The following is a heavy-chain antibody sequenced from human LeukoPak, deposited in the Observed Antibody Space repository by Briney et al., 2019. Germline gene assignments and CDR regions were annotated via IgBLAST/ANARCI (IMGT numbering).Heavy chain of an antibody. Sequence: GGSLRLSCAASGFPFSSYAMSWVRQAPGKGLEWVSGISGGGGSTYYADSVRVRFTISRDNSKNTLYLQVNSLRAEDTAVYYCARTRGPNVFGGVHDYWGQGTLVTVSS. J-gene: IGHJ4*02. CDR1: GFPFSSYA. CDR3: ARTRGPNVFGGVHDY. CDR2: ISGGGGST. V-gene: IGHV3-23*01. D-gene: IGHD3-16*01.